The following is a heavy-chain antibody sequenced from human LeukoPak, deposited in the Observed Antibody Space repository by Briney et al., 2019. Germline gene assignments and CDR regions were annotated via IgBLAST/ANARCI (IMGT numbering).Heavy chain of an antibody. V-gene: IGHV3-15*01. CDR2: IKSKAHGGTT. CDR3: WDTNWNGDWDY. Sequence: GGSLRLSCAASGFTFRNAWMHWVCQAPGKGLEWVGRIKSKAHGGTTDYAAPVKGRFTISRDDSKNTLYLQMNSLKTEDTAVYYCWDTNWNGDWDYWGQGTLVTVSS. D-gene: IGHD1-1*01. CDR1: GFTFRNAW. J-gene: IGHJ4*02.